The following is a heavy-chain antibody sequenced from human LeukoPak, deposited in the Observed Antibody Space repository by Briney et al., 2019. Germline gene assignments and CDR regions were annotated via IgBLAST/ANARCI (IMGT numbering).Heavy chain of an antibody. Sequence: PSETLSLTCTVSGGSISSGGYYWSWIRQHPGKGLEWIGYIYYSGSTYYNPSLKSRVTISVDTSKNQFSLKLSSVTAADTAVYYCARDLPTVTTFIRLEVFGAFDIWGQGTMVTVSS. CDR2: IYYSGST. D-gene: IGHD4-17*01. J-gene: IGHJ3*02. V-gene: IGHV4-31*03. CDR3: ARDLPTVTTFIRLEVFGAFDI. CDR1: GGSISSGGYY.